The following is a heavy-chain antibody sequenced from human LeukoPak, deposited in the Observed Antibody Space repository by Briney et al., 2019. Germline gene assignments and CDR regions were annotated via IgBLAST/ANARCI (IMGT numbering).Heavy chain of an antibody. D-gene: IGHD3-22*01. CDR1: GFTFSSYG. Sequence: GRSLRLSCAASGFTFSSYGMHWVRQAPGKGLEWVAVIWYDGSNKYYADSVKGRFTISRDNSKNTLYLQMNSLRAEDTAVYYCAKDAYYYDSSGQYYYYGMDVWGQGTAVTVSS. V-gene: IGHV3-33*06. CDR2: IWYDGSNK. CDR3: AKDAYYYDSSGQYYYYGMDV. J-gene: IGHJ6*02.